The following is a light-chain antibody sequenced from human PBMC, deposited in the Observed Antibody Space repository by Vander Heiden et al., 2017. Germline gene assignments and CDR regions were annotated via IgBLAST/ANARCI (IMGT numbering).Light chain of an antibody. CDR3: AAWDDSLSVVV. J-gene: IGLJ2*01. V-gene: IGLV1-47*01. CDR1: TPNIGSNY. Sequence: HSLLTQPPSASGTPAPRVTISCSGSTPNIGSNYVYWYHQLPGTAPKRLIYRNNQRPEGVPDRFSGSKSGNSDSLAISGRRSEDEADYYCAAWDDSLSVVVFGGGTKLTVL. CDR2: RNN.